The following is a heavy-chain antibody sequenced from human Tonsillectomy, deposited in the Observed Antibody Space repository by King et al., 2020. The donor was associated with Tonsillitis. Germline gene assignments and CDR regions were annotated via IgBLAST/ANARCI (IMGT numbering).Heavy chain of an antibody. CDR3: ARSWVRDRRFCSSLSCYPWWFDT. J-gene: IGHJ5*02. CDR2: IYPGDSDT. CDR1: GYSFATYW. Sequence: QLVQSGAEVKKPGESLKVSCEASGYSFATYWIAWVRQMPGKGLEWMGIIYPGDSDTRYSPSFQGQVTISADKSISTAYLQWSSLKASDTAMYYCARSWVRDRRFCSSLSCYPWWFDTWGQGALVTVSS. D-gene: IGHD2-2*01. V-gene: IGHV5-51*01.